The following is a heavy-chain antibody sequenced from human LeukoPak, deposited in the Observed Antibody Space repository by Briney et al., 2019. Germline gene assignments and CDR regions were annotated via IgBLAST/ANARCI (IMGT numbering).Heavy chain of an antibody. CDR1: GGTFSSYA. J-gene: IGHJ4*02. D-gene: IGHD5-12*01. CDR3: ARQGGGYEYYFDY. V-gene: IGHV1-69*05. CDR2: IIPIFGTA. Sequence: ASVKVSCKASGGTFSSYAISWVRQAPGQGLEWMGGIIPIFGTANYAQKLQGRVTMTTDTSTSTAYMELRSLRSDDTAVYYCARQGGGYEYYFDYWGQGTLVTVSS.